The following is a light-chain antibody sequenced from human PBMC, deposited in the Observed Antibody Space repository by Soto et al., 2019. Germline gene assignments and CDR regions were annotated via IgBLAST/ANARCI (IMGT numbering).Light chain of an antibody. V-gene: IGLV3-1*01. Sequence: SYELTQPPSVSVSPGQTASITCSGDKLGDKYACWYQQKPGQSPVLVIYQDSKRPSGIPERFSGSNSGNTATLTISGTQAMDEADYYSQAWDSSIPLFGGGTKVTVL. CDR3: QAWDSSIPL. CDR2: QDS. J-gene: IGLJ2*01. CDR1: KLGDKY.